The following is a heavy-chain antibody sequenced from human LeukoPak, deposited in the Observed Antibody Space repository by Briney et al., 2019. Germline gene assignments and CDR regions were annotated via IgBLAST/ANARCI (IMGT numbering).Heavy chain of an antibody. Sequence: PSETLSLTCTVSGYSIRNGYFWGWVRQSPGKGLEWIGNIHQSGSTSYNPSLQSRVTISVDTSKNHFSLKLSSVTAADTAVYYCARNRDGYNSFDYWGQGTLVTVSS. V-gene: IGHV4-38-2*02. D-gene: IGHD5-24*01. CDR3: ARNRDGYNSFDY. CDR2: IHQSGST. J-gene: IGHJ4*02. CDR1: GYSIRNGYF.